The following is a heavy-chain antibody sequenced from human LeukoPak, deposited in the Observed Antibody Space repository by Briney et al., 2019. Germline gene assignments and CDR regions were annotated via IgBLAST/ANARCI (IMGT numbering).Heavy chain of an antibody. CDR3: ARHPGVSYYYYYMDV. CDR2: IYYSGRT. V-gene: IGHV4-59*08. Sequence: SETLSLTCTVSGGSISSYFWSWIRQPPGKGLGWIGYIYYSGRTNYNPSLKSGVTISVDTSKNQFSLKLNSVTAADTAVYYCARHPGVSYYYYYMDVWGKGTTVTISS. CDR1: GGSISSYF. J-gene: IGHJ6*03. D-gene: IGHD3-10*01.